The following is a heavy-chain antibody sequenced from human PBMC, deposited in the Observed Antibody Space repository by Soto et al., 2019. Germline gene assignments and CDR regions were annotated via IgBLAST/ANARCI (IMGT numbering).Heavy chain of an antibody. CDR3: ARTPDGSSPNWFDP. CDR1: GGSISYYY. Sequence: SETLSLTCTVSGGSISYYYWSWIRQSPGKGLEWIGYIYYRGSTNYSPSLKSRVTISVDTSKNQFSLKLNSVTAADTAVYYCARTPDGSSPNWFDPWGQGTLVTVSS. V-gene: IGHV4-59*01. D-gene: IGHD6-6*01. J-gene: IGHJ5*02. CDR2: IYYRGST.